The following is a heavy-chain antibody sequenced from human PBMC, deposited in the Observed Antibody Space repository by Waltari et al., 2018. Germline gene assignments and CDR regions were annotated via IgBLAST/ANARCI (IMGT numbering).Heavy chain of an antibody. CDR2: IGPDGREK. CDR1: GFTIRRFW. V-gene: IGHV3-7*01. J-gene: IGHJ4*02. CDR3: VGWNDPINS. Sequence: EAQLVQSGGGLVQPGGSLTLSCAASGFTIRRFWMTLIRQAPGQGLQWVAHIGPDGREKYYVDSVKGRFTISRDNAENSLLLQMSSLRVEDTALYYCVGWNDPINSWGQEPWSPSPQ. D-gene: IGHD1-1*01.